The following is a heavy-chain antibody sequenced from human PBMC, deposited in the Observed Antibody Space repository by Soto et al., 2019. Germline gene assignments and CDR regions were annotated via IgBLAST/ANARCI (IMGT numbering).Heavy chain of an antibody. D-gene: IGHD3-3*01. Sequence: GGSLRLSCAASGFTFSSYAMSWVRQAPGKGLEWVSAISGSGGSTYYADSVKGRFTISRENSKNTLYLQMDSLRAEDTAVYYCAKDLGYDFWSCYYYYYYGMDVWGQGTTVTVSS. J-gene: IGHJ6*02. CDR3: AKDLGYDFWSCYYYYYYGMDV. V-gene: IGHV3-23*01. CDR1: GFTFSSYA. CDR2: ISGSGGST.